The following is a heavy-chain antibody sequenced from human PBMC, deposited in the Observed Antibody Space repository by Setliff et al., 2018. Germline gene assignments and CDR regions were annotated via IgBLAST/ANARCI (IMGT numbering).Heavy chain of an antibody. V-gene: IGHV1-69*05. J-gene: IGHJ4*02. D-gene: IGHD2-21*01. CDR2: TIPMFGTT. Sequence: SVKVSCKASGGTFSSYGITWVRQAPGQGLEWMGGTIPMFGTTNYAQKFQGRVTIITDASTSTSYMALSSLTSADTAVYYCTRSRAPSVVLAADFDFWGQGTPVTVS. CDR3: TRSRAPSVVLAADFDF. CDR1: GGTFSSYG.